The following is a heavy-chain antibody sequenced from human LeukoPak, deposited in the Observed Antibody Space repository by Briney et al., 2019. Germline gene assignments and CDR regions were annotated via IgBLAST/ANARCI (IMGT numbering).Heavy chain of an antibody. CDR3: ANPARTDAFDI. CDR2: ISGSGGNT. CDR1: GFTFSSYA. V-gene: IGHV3-23*01. J-gene: IGHJ3*02. D-gene: IGHD1-14*01. Sequence: GGSLRLSCAASGFTFSSYAMNWVRQAPGKGLEWVSSISGSGGNTYYADSVKGRFTISRDNSKNTLSLQMNSLRADDTAVYYCANPARTDAFDIWGQGTLVTVSS.